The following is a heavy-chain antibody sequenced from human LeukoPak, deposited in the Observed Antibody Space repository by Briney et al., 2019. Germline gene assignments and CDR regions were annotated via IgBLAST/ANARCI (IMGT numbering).Heavy chain of an antibody. CDR3: ARANYAYGDY. J-gene: IGHJ4*02. D-gene: IGHD2-2*01. CDR2: IYRSGST. Sequence: SSQTLSLTCSVSGSSISSGDYFWSWIRQPPGQGLEWIGYIYRSGSTYYSPSLKSRVSISLDTSKNQFSLKLSSVTAADTAVYYCARANYAYGDYWGQGTLVTVSS. CDR1: GSSISSGDYF. V-gene: IGHV4-30-4*08.